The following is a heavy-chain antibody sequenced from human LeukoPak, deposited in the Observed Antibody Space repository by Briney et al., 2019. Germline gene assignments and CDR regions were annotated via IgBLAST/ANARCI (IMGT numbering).Heavy chain of an antibody. D-gene: IGHD3-10*01. J-gene: IGHJ5*02. CDR2: IYTSGST. CDR3: ARVPGDYYGSGSYYNPNWFDP. Sequence: SETLSLTCTVSGGSISSYYWSWIRQPAGKGLEWIGRIYTSGSTNYNPSLKSRVTMSVDTSKNQFSLKLSSVTAADTAVYYCARVPGDYYGSGSYYNPNWFDPWGQGTLVTVSS. V-gene: IGHV4-4*07. CDR1: GGSISSYY.